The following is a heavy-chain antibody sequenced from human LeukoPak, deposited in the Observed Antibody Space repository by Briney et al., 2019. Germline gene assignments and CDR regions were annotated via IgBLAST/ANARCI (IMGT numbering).Heavy chain of an antibody. CDR1: GFTFDNYG. J-gene: IGHJ4*02. CDR3: AKGYYDSSGPPDY. Sequence: GGSLRLSCAASGFTFDNYGMTWVRQVPGRGLEWVSGINWNGGSTGYADSVRGRFTISRDNAKNSLYLQMNSLRAEDTALYYCAKGYYDSSGPPDYWGQGTLVTVSS. D-gene: IGHD3-22*01. V-gene: IGHV3-20*04. CDR2: INWNGGST.